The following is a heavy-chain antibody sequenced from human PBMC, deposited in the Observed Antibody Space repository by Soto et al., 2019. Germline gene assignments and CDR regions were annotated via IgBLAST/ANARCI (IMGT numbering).Heavy chain of an antibody. CDR2: IIPIFGTA. D-gene: IGHD3-3*01. CDR1: GGPFSSYA. J-gene: IGHJ6*02. Sequence: SVKVFFKSSGGPFSSYAMSLVRQAPGQGLEWMGGIIPIFGTANYAQKFQGRVTITADESTSTAYMELSSLRSEDTAVYYCTRQEGDFWSGLVYYYGMDVWGQGTPVTVSS. V-gene: IGHV1-69*13. CDR3: TRQEGDFWSGLVYYYGMDV.